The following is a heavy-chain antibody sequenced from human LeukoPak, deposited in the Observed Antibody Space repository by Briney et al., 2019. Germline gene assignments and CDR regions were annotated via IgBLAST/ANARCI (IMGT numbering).Heavy chain of an antibody. CDR1: GYTFSGYY. J-gene: IGHJ4*02. CDR2: INPNSGGT. V-gene: IGHV1-2*02. Sequence: GASVKVSCKASGYTFSGYYIHWVRQAPGQGLEWMGWINPNSGGTNSAQKFQGRVTMTRDTSISTAYMELSRLRYDDTAIYYRAKVGETDNIDYWGQGTLVTVSS. CDR3: AKVGETDNIDY. D-gene: IGHD2-21*01.